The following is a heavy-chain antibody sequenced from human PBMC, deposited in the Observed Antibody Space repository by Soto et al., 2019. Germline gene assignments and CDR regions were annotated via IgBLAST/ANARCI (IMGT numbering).Heavy chain of an antibody. CDR3: ARGQGYSDLDLDY. CDR1: GFTFSSYA. CDR2: ISRDGGNK. J-gene: IGHJ4*02. D-gene: IGHD5-18*01. Sequence: QVQLVEAGGGVVRLGRSLRLPCAASGFTFSSYAMTWVRQTPGKGREWVAVISRDGGNKHYADPVKGRFTISRDNSKNTLDVQMSSLRAEDTAVYSCARGQGYSDLDLDYWGQGTLVTVSS. V-gene: IGHV3-30-3*01.